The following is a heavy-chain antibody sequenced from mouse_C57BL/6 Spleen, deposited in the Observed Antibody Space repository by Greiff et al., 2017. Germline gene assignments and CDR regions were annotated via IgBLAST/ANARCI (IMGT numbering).Heavy chain of an antibody. CDR1: GFNIKDYY. J-gene: IGHJ3*01. V-gene: IGHV14-2*01. CDR3: AIEAGYYAPFAY. CDR2: IDPEDGET. Sequence: EVQLQQSGAELVKPGASVKLSCTASGFNIKDYYMPWVKQRTEQGLEWIGRIDPEDGETKYAPRFQGKATITAVTSSNTAYLQLSSLTSEDTAVYCCAIEAGYYAPFAYWGQGTLVTVSA. D-gene: IGHD2-1*01.